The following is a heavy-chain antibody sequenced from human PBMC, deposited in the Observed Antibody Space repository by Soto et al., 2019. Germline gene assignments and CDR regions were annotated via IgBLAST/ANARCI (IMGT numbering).Heavy chain of an antibody. Sequence: ASVKVSCKASGYTFTSYYMHWVRQAPGQGLEWMGIINPSGGSTSYAQKFQGRVTMTRDTSTSAVYMELSSLRSEDTAVYYCARFPLLRSGSYHFDYWGQGTLVTVSS. CDR3: ARFPLLRSGSYHFDY. CDR1: GYTFTSYY. J-gene: IGHJ4*02. CDR2: INPSGGST. V-gene: IGHV1-46*01. D-gene: IGHD3-10*01.